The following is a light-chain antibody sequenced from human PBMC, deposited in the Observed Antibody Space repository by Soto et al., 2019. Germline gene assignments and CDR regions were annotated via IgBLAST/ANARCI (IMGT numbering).Light chain of an antibody. CDR1: SSDVGGNDY. J-gene: IGLJ3*02. Sequence: QSALTQPRSASGSPGQSVTISCTGASSDVGGNDYVSWYQHHPGKVPKLMIFEVNKRPSGVPHRFSGSKSGNTASLTVSGLQAEDEADYYCCSYGFAGSDYLVFGGGTKLTVL. CDR2: EVN. V-gene: IGLV2-8*01. CDR3: CSYGFAGSDYLV.